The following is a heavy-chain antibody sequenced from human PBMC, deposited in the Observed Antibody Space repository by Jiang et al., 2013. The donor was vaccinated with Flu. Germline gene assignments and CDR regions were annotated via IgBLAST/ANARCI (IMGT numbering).Heavy chain of an antibody. D-gene: IGHD2-2*01. Sequence: SSYAMHWVRQAPGKGLEWVAVISYDGSNKYYADSVKGRFTISRDNSKNTLYLQMNSLRAEDTAVYYCARDVEELKRDIVVVPAVPDAFDIWGQGTMVTVSS. V-gene: IGHV3-30-3*01. CDR1: SSYA. CDR3: ARDVEELKRDIVVVPAVPDAFDI. CDR2: ISYDGSNK. J-gene: IGHJ3*02.